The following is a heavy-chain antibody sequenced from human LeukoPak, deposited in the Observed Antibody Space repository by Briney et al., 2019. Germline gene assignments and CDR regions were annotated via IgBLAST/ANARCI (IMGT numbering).Heavy chain of an antibody. CDR2: ISSSGGAT. D-gene: IGHD1-26*01. J-gene: IGHJ3*01. CDR3: ARLVRATTSAFDV. Sequence: GGSLRLSCAASRFTLISYAISWVRVAPGGGLGWVSSISSSGGATYFAESMEGRFTISRDSSRNTLFLQMNSLRAEDTAIYDCARLVRATTSAFDVWGQGTMVTVSS. V-gene: IGHV3-23*01. CDR1: RFTLISYA.